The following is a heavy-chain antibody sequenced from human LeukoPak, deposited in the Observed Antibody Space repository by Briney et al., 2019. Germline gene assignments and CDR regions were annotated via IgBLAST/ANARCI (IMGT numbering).Heavy chain of an antibody. D-gene: IGHD3-9*01. CDR2: ISYDGSNK. V-gene: IGHV3-30*03. Sequence: GGSLRLSCAASGFTFSSYGMHWVRQAPGKGLEWVAVISYDGSNKYYADSVKGRFTISRDNSKNTLYLQMNSLRAEDTAVYYCARLLDTTGYYADYWGQGTLVTVSS. J-gene: IGHJ4*02. CDR1: GFTFSSYG. CDR3: ARLLDTTGYYADY.